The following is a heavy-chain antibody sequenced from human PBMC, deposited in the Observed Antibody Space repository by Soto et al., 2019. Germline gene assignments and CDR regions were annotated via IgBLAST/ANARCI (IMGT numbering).Heavy chain of an antibody. Sequence: QTLSLTCAISGDSVSSNSAAWNWIRQSPSRGLEWLGRTYYRSKWYNDYAVSVKSRITINPDTSKNQFSLQLNSVTPEDTAVYYCARDQGITIFGVVIILSMDVWGQGTTVTVS. D-gene: IGHD3-3*01. CDR2: TYYRSKWYN. V-gene: IGHV6-1*01. CDR3: ARDQGITIFGVVIILSMDV. J-gene: IGHJ6*02. CDR1: GDSVSSNSAA.